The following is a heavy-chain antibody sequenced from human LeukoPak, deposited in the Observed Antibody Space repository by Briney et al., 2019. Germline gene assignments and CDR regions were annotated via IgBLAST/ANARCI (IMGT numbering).Heavy chain of an antibody. J-gene: IGHJ4*02. D-gene: IGHD5-18*01. CDR1: GFTFSSYG. V-gene: IGHV3-33*01. CDR3: ARTGYSYGFNVDY. Sequence: PGGSLRLSCAASGFTFSSYGMHWVRQAPGKGLEWVAVIWYDGSNKYYADSVKGRFTISRDNSKNTLYLQMNSLRAEDTAVYYCARTGYSYGFNVDYWGQGTLVTVSS. CDR2: IWYDGSNK.